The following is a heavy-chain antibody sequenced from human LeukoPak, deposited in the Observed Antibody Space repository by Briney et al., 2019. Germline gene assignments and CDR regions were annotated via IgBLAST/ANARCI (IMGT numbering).Heavy chain of an antibody. CDR1: GGSISSYY. V-gene: IGHV4-59*01. CDR2: IYYSGST. D-gene: IGHD2/OR15-2a*01. CDR3: ATVLSEALDY. J-gene: IGHJ4*02. Sequence: SETLSLTCTVSGGSISSYYWSWIRQPPGKGLEWIGYIYYSGSTNYNPSPKSRVTISVDTSKNQFSLKLSSVTAEDTAVYYCATVLSEALDYWGQGTLVTVSS.